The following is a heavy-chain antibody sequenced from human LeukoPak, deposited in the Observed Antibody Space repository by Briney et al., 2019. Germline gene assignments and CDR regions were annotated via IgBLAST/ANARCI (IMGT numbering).Heavy chain of an antibody. D-gene: IGHD4-17*01. Sequence: SESLSLTCTVSGGSISSYYWSWIRQPPGKGLEWIGYIYYSGGTNYNPSLKSRVTISVDTSKNQFSLKLSSVTAADTAVYYCARLSAYGDSYFDYWGQGTLVTVSS. V-gene: IGHV4-59*08. J-gene: IGHJ4*02. CDR3: ARLSAYGDSYFDY. CDR2: IYYSGGT. CDR1: GGSISSYY.